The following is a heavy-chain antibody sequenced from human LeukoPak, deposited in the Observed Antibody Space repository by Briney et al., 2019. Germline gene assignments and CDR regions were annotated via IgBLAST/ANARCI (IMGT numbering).Heavy chain of an antibody. Sequence: SETLSLTCTVSGASIRSYYWSWVRQPPGKGQECIGYIYYTGSTNYNYNPSLKSRVTISVDTSKNQFSLKLSSVTAADTAVYYCARHGPRRDGYNYDYWGPGTLVTVSS. CDR2: IYYTGSTNY. V-gene: IGHV4-59*08. D-gene: IGHD5-24*01. J-gene: IGHJ4*02. CDR1: GASIRSYY. CDR3: ARHGPRRDGYNYDY.